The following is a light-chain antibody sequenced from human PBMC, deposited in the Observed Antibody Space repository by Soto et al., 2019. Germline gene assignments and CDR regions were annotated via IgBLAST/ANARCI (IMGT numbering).Light chain of an antibody. CDR1: QSISSY. CDR3: QQYGGSPRT. J-gene: IGKJ1*01. Sequence: TQSPSSLSASVGDRVTITCRASQSISSYLNWYQQKRGQAPRLLIHGASSRATGIPDRFSGSGSGTDFTLTISRLEPEDFAVYYCQQYGGSPRTFGQGTKVEVK. CDR2: GAS. V-gene: IGKV3-20*01.